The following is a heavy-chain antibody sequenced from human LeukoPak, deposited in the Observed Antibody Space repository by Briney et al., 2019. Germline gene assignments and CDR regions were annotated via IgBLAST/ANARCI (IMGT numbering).Heavy chain of an antibody. D-gene: IGHD3-9*01. CDR1: GDSISSGSYY. CDR3: AKEAKYYDILIGYYRSFYYFDY. V-gene: IGHV4-61*02. CDR2: ISGST. J-gene: IGHJ4*02. Sequence: SETLSLTCTVSGDSISSGSYYWSWIRQPAGKGLEWIRRISGSTNYNPSLKSRVTISVDTSKNQFSLNLTSVTAADTAVYYCAKEAKYYDILIGYYRSFYYFDYWGQGTLVTVSS.